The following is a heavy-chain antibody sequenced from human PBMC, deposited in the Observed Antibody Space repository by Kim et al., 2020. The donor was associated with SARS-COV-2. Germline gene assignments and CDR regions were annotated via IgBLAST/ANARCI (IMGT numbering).Heavy chain of an antibody. CDR2: IYYSGST. V-gene: IGHV4-39*01. D-gene: IGHD6-13*01. Sequence: SETLSLTCTVSGGSISSSSYYWGWIRQPPGKGLEWIGSIYYSGSTYYDPSLKSRVTISVDRSKKQFSLKLTSLTAADTAAYYCAASRIADGAWFDPWGQG. J-gene: IGHJ5*02. CDR3: AASRIADGAWFDP. CDR1: GGSISSSSYY.